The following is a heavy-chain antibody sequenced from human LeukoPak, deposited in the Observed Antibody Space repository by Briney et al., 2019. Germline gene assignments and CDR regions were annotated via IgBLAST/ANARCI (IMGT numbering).Heavy chain of an antibody. CDR1: GGSISSYY. CDR3: ARVRGYCSGGSCAYYSDY. CDR2: IYTSGST. D-gene: IGHD2-15*01. J-gene: IGHJ4*02. V-gene: IGHV4-4*07. Sequence: SETLSLTCTVSGGSISSYYWSWIRQPAGKGLEWIGRIYTSGSTNYSPSLKSRVTMSVDTSKNQFSLKLSSVTAADTAVYYCARVRGYCSGGSCAYYSDYWGQGTLVTVSS.